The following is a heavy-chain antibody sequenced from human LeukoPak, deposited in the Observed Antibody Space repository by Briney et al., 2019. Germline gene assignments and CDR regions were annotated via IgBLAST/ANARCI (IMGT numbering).Heavy chain of an antibody. V-gene: IGHV3-30*18. Sequence: PGGSLRLSCAASGFTFSSYGMHWVRQAPGKGLEWVAVISYDGSNKYYADSVKGRFTISRDNSKSTLYLQMNSLRAEDTAVYYCAKVRNSEDYYGSGIWNYYYGMDVWGQGTTVTVSS. D-gene: IGHD3-10*01. J-gene: IGHJ6*02. CDR3: AKVRNSEDYYGSGIWNYYYGMDV. CDR1: GFTFSSYG. CDR2: ISYDGSNK.